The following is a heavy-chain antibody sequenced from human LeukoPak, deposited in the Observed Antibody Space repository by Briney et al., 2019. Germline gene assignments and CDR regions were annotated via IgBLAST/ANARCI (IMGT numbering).Heavy chain of an antibody. V-gene: IGHV3-23*01. Sequence: GGSLRLSCAASGLTFSSYAMSWVRQAPGKGLEWVSAISGSGGSTYYADSVKGRLTISRDNSKNTLYLQMNSLRAEDTAVYYCARLDNRGDAFDIWGQGTMVTVSS. D-gene: IGHD3-10*01. CDR3: ARLDNRGDAFDI. J-gene: IGHJ3*02. CDR1: GLTFSSYA. CDR2: ISGSGGST.